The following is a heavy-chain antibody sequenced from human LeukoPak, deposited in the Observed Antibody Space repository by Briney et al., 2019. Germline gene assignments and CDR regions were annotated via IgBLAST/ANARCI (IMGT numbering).Heavy chain of an antibody. D-gene: IGHD3-16*02. CDR1: GFSFSSYN. Sequence: GSLRLSCAASGFSFSSYNMNWVRQTPGKGLEWVSYISSSSSTIYYADSVKGRFTISRDNAKNSLYLQMNSLRAEDTAVYYCARDLRLGELSLDYFDYWGQGTLVTVSS. CDR3: ARDLRLGELSLDYFDY. CDR2: ISSSSSTI. V-gene: IGHV3-48*01. J-gene: IGHJ4*02.